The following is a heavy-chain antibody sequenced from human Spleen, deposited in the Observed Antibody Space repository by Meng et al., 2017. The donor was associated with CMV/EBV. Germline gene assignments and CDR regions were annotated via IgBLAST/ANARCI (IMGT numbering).Heavy chain of an antibody. Sequence: VSGGSIRGYYWSWIRQPPGKGLEWIGYIYDSGTPKYYPSLKSRVTISMDTSKNQFSLTLTSVTAADTAVYYCASLWGSGYDYAFDPWGQGTLVTVSS. CDR3: ASLWGSGYDYAFDP. D-gene: IGHD5-12*01. CDR2: IYDSGTP. CDR1: GGSIRGYY. J-gene: IGHJ5*02. V-gene: IGHV4-59*01.